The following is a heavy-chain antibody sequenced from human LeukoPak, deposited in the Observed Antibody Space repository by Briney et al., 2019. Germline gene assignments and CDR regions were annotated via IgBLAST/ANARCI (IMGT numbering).Heavy chain of an antibody. V-gene: IGHV3-74*01. CDR2: IKSDGST. Sequence: GGSLRLSCAASGFTFSSYRMHWVRQAPGKGLVWVSRIKSDGSTNYADSVKGRFAISRDNAKNTVSLQMNSLRAEDTGVYYCARAPSEIGGYYPEYFRHWGQGTLVTVSS. CDR1: GFTFSSYR. CDR3: ARAPSEIGGYYPEYFRH. D-gene: IGHD3-22*01. J-gene: IGHJ1*01.